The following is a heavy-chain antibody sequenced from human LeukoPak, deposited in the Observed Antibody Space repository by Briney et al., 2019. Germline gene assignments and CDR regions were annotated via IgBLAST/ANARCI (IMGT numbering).Heavy chain of an antibody. D-gene: IGHD6-19*01. Sequence: GGSLRLSCTASGFSFSTYSMTWVRQGPGKGLEWVSSIYNSGSKTFYADSVKGRFTISRDNSKNTLYLQMNSLTAEDAAIYYCSKDVVPDSGWDLDYWGQGTLVTVSS. CDR2: IYNSGSKT. V-gene: IGHV3-23*03. J-gene: IGHJ4*02. CDR1: GFSFSTYS. CDR3: SKDVVPDSGWDLDY.